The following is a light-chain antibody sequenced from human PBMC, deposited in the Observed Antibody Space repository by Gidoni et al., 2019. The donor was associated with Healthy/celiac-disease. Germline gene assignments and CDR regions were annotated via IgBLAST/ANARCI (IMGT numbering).Light chain of an antibody. Sequence: QSALTQPASGSGSPGQSNTISCTGTSNDVGGYNYVSWYQPHPGKAPKLMISDVSNRPSGVSTRFSGSKSGNTASLTISGLQAEDEADYYCSSYTRSSTYVIFGGGTKLTVL. CDR1: SNDVGGYNY. CDR3: SSYTRSSTYVI. J-gene: IGLJ2*01. CDR2: DVS. V-gene: IGLV2-14*03.